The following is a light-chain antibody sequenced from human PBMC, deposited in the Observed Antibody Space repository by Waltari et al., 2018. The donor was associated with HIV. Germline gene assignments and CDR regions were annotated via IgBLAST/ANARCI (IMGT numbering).Light chain of an antibody. CDR3: LQYAKSPRT. J-gene: IGKJ1*01. CDR1: QRLLHSNGHNY. V-gene: IGKV2-28*01. Sequence: DIVMTQSPVSLPVTPGEPASISCRSRQRLLHSNGHNYLDWYLQKPGQSPQLLIYGASSRATGIPDRFSGSGSWTDFTLTISRLEPEDFAVYYCLQYAKSPRTFGQGTKVEIK. CDR2: GAS.